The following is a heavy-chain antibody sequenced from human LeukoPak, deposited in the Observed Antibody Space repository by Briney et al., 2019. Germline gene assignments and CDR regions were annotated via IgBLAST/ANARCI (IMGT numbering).Heavy chain of an antibody. CDR2: INHSGST. Sequence: PSETLSLTCTVSGGSISSSSYYWGWIRQPPGKGLEWIGEINHSGSTNYNPSLRSRVTISVDTSKNQFSLKLSSVTAADTAVYYCARGGERWLQSPYLDYWGQGTLVTVSS. D-gene: IGHD5-24*01. J-gene: IGHJ4*02. V-gene: IGHV4-39*07. CDR3: ARGGERWLQSPYLDY. CDR1: GGSISSSSYY.